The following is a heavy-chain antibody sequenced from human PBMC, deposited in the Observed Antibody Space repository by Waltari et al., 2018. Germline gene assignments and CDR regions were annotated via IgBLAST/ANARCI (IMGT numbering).Heavy chain of an antibody. CDR1: GYTFTSYG. CDR2: ISAYNGNT. J-gene: IGHJ4*02. Sequence: QVQLVQSGAEVKKPGASVKVSCKASGYTFTSYGISWVRRAPGQGLEWMGWISAYNGNTNYAQKLQGRVTMTTDTSTSTAYMELRSLRSDDTAVYYCASGYYDSSGYTYRGYYFDYWGQGTLVTVSS. V-gene: IGHV1-18*01. D-gene: IGHD3-22*01. CDR3: ASGYYDSSGYTYRGYYFDY.